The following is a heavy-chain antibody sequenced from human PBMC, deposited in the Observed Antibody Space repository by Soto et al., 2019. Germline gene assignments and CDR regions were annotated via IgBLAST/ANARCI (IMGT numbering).Heavy chain of an antibody. D-gene: IGHD3-22*01. Sequence: PGGSLRLSCAASGFTFSSYSMNWVRQAPGKGLEWVSSISSSSSYIYYADSVKGRFTISRDNAKNSLYLQMNSLRAEDTAVYYCARDISGVYDSSGKVGYYYGMDVWGQGTTVTVSS. CDR2: ISSSSSYI. CDR1: GFTFSSYS. CDR3: ARDISGVYDSSGKVGYYYGMDV. V-gene: IGHV3-21*01. J-gene: IGHJ6*02.